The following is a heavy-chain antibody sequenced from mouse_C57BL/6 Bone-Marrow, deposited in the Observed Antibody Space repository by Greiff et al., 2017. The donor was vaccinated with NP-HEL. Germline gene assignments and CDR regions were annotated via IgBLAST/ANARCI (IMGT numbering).Heavy chain of an antibody. CDR1: GVDFSRYW. J-gene: IGHJ1*03. D-gene: IGHD1-1*01. Sequence: EASGVDFSRYWMSWVRRAPGKGLEWIGEINPDSSTINYAPSLKDKFIISRDNAKNTLYLQMSKVRSEDTALYYCAREHYGSSPGYFDVWGTGTTVTVSS. V-gene: IGHV4-1*01. CDR3: AREHYGSSPGYFDV. CDR2: INPDSSTI.